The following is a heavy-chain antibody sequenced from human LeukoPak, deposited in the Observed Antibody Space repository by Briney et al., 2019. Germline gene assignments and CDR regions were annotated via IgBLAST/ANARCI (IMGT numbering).Heavy chain of an antibody. D-gene: IGHD1-26*01. CDR3: TRYSGSYYGFDY. J-gene: IGHJ4*02. Sequence: PGGSLRLSCAASGFTFSNYWMHWVRQAPGKGLVWISRLNSDGSTTSYADSVKGRFTISRDNAKNTLCLQMNSLRAEDTAVYYCTRYSGSYYGFDYWGQGTLVTVSS. CDR2: LNSDGSTT. V-gene: IGHV3-74*01. CDR1: GFTFSNYW.